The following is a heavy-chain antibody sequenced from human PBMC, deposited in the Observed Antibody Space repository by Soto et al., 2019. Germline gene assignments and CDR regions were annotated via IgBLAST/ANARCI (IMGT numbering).Heavy chain of an antibody. J-gene: IGHJ6*02. CDR1: GYTFTSYA. CDR2: INPNSGGT. Sequence: ASVKVSCKASGYTFTSYAMHWVRQAPGQRLEWMGWINPNSGGTNYAQKFQGWVTMTRDTSISTAYMELSRLRYDDTAVYYCAVPSGYYYYGMDVWGQGTTVTVSS. CDR3: AVPSGYYYYGMDV. D-gene: IGHD3-10*01. V-gene: IGHV1-2*04.